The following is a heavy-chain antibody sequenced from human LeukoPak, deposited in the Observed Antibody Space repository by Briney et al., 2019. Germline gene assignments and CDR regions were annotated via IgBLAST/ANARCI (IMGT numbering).Heavy chain of an antibody. Sequence: GGSLRLSCAASGFTFSSYWMYWVRQAPGKGLVWVSRINSDETTTTYADSVRGRFTISRDNAKNTLCLQMNSLRAEDTAVFYCARGPHSSGWANYFDSWGQGTLVTVSS. CDR1: GFTFSSYW. V-gene: IGHV3-74*01. CDR2: INSDETTT. J-gene: IGHJ4*02. D-gene: IGHD6-19*01. CDR3: ARGPHSSGWANYFDS.